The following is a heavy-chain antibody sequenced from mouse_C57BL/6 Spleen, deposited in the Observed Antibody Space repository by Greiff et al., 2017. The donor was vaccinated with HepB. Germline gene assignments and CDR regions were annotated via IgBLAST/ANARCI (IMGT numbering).Heavy chain of an antibody. D-gene: IGHD2-4*01. J-gene: IGHJ2*01. Sequence: VKLQQPGAELVRPGSSVKLSCKASGYTFTSYWMDWVKQRPGQGLEWIGNIYPSDSETHYNQKFKDKATLTVEKSSSTAYMQLSSLTSEDSAVYYCARRYDYSYFDYWGQGTTLTVSS. CDR2: IYPSDSET. CDR1: GYTFTSYW. V-gene: IGHV1-61*01. CDR3: ARRYDYSYFDY.